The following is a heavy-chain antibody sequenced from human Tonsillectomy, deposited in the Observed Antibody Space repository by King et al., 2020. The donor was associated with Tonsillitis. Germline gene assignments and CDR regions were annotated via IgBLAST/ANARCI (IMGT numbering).Heavy chain of an antibody. D-gene: IGHD3-10*01. CDR3: TKVSQFGEFQDY. CDR2: IKSKTGGGTT. V-gene: IGHV3-15*01. Sequence: VQLVESGGGLVKAGGSLRLSCAASGFTFSNVWMSWVRQAPGKGLEWVGRIKSKTGGGTTDYAAPVKGRFTISRDDSKNTLYLQMNSLKSEDTALYYCTKVSQFGEFQDYWGQGTLVTVSS. CDR1: GFTFSNVW. J-gene: IGHJ4*02.